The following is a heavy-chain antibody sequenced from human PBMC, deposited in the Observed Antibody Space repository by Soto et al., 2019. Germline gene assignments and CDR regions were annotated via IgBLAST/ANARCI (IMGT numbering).Heavy chain of an antibody. Sequence: QVQLVESGGGVVQPGRSLRLSCAASGFTFSSYGMHWVRQAPGKGLEWVAVISYDGSNKYYADSVKGRFTISRDNSKNTLYLQMNSLRAEDTAVYYCAKDDSEFDVWGQGNTVTVSS. V-gene: IGHV3-30*18. D-gene: IGHD3-10*01. CDR3: AKDDSEFDV. J-gene: IGHJ6*02. CDR1: GFTFSSYG. CDR2: ISYDGSNK.